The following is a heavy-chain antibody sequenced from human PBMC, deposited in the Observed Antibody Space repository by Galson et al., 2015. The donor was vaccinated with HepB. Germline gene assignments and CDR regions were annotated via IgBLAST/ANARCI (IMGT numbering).Heavy chain of an antibody. J-gene: IGHJ4*02. CDR2: IYQSGST. D-gene: IGHD2-2*01. Sequence: TLSLTCAVSGDSISSGNWWSWVRQPPGKGLEWIGEIYQSGSTKYNPSLKSRVTISIDRSRNQFSVNLNSVTAADTAVYYCARLYCSSTSCFGPNFDYWGQGTLVTVSS. V-gene: IGHV4-4*02. CDR1: GDSISSGNW. CDR3: ARLYCSSTSCFGPNFDY.